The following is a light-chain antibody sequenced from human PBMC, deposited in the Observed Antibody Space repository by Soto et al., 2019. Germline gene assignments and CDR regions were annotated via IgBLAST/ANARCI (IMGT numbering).Light chain of an antibody. J-gene: IGLJ1*01. CDR1: SSDVGGYKY. Sequence: QSALTQPASVSGSPGQSITISCTGTSSDVGGYKYVSWYQHHPDKAPKLLISVVSNRPSGVSDRFSGSKSGNTASLTISGLQAEDGADYYCGLYTSSDTPYVFGTGTKVTVL. CDR2: VVS. CDR3: GLYTSSDTPYV. V-gene: IGLV2-14*01.